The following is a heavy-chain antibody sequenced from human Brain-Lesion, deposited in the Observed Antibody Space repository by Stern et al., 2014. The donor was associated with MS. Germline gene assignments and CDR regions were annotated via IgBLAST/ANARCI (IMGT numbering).Heavy chain of an antibody. D-gene: IGHD2-15*01. CDR3: AGEEDIRYCSGGSCTGNWFDP. Sequence: QVQLQESGPGLVKPSETLSLTCTVAGGSVSSTSYAWAWIRQPPGKGLEWIGTIYYSGDPYYSPSLKSRLPISLDTSKKQFSLSLRSVTAADTAVYYCAGEEDIRYCSGGSCTGNWFDPWGQGTLVTVSS. CDR1: GGSVSSTSYA. CDR2: IYYSGDP. J-gene: IGHJ5*02. V-gene: IGHV4-39*01.